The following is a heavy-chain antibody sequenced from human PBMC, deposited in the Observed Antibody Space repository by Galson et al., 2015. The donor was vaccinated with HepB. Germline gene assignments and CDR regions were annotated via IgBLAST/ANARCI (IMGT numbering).Heavy chain of an antibody. CDR1: GSTFSSHG. D-gene: IGHD4-11*01. CDR3: ARYYGNYRAFDY. V-gene: IGHV3-33*01. CDR2: IWFDGSKR. Sequence: SLRLSCAASGSTFSSHGMHWVRQAPGKGLEWVALIWFDGSKRYYADSVKGRFTISRDNSKNTLYLQMNSLRAEDTAVYYCARYYGNYRAFDYWGQGTLVTVSS. J-gene: IGHJ4*02.